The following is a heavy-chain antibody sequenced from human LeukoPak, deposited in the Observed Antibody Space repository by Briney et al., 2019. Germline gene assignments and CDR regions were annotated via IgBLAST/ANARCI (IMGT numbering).Heavy chain of an antibody. V-gene: IGHV4-59*01. J-gene: IGHJ3*02. D-gene: IGHD6-13*01. Sequence: PSETLSLTCTVSGGSISSYYWSWIRQPPGKGLEWIGYIYYSGSTNYNPSLKSRVTISVDTSKNQFSLKLSSVTAADTAVYYCARDSSSWSRSDAFDIWGQGTMVTVSS. CDR1: GGSISSYY. CDR3: ARDSSSWSRSDAFDI. CDR2: IYYSGST.